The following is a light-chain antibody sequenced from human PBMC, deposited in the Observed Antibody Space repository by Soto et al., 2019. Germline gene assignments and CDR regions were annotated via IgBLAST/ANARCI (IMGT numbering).Light chain of an antibody. CDR2: DAS. CDR3: QQYSNWPET. V-gene: IGKV3-15*01. CDR1: QSVSSN. Sequence: RTTKTVSPGERATLSCRASQSVSSNLAWYQQKVGQAPRLLIYDASTRTTGVPARFSGSGSGTEFTLTISSLQSEDFAVYYCQQYSNWPETFGQGTKVDIK. J-gene: IGKJ1*01.